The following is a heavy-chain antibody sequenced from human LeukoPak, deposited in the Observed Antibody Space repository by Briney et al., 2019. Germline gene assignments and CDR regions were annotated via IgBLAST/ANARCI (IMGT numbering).Heavy chain of an antibody. V-gene: IGHV3-11*04. CDR2: ISSSGSTI. Sequence: PGGSLRLSCAASGLTFGSYAMSWIRQAPGKGLEWVSYISSSGSTIYYADSVKGRFTISRDNAKNSLYLQMNSLRAEDTAVYYCARGDTVTTSFFDYWGQGTLVTVSS. J-gene: IGHJ4*02. D-gene: IGHD4-17*01. CDR1: GLTFGSYA. CDR3: ARGDTVTTSFFDY.